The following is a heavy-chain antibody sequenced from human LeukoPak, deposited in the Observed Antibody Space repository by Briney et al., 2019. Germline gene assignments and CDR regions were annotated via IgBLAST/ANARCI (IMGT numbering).Heavy chain of an antibody. V-gene: IGHV3-66*01. Sequence: PGGSLRLSCAASGFTFSDYYMSWVRQAPGKGLEWVSVIYSGGSTYYADSVKGRFTISRDNSKNTLYLQMNSLRAEDTAVYYCARDMDAHYYDSSGYHPWGQGTLVTVSS. CDR1: GFTFSDYY. CDR3: ARDMDAHYYDSSGYHP. J-gene: IGHJ5*02. D-gene: IGHD3-22*01. CDR2: IYSGGST.